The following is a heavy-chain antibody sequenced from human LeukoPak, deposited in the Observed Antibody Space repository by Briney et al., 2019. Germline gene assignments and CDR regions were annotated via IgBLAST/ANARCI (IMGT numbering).Heavy chain of an antibody. D-gene: IGHD5-24*01. V-gene: IGHV4-59*01. CDR2: FYYSGST. Sequence: PSETLSLTCTVSGGSISSYYWSWIRQPPGKGLEWIRYFYYSGSTNYNPSLKSRVTISVDTSKNQFSLKLSSVTAADTAVYYCARVDGRDGYNYDYYYYMDVWGKGTTVTVSS. CDR1: GGSISSYY. J-gene: IGHJ6*03. CDR3: ARVDGRDGYNYDYYYYMDV.